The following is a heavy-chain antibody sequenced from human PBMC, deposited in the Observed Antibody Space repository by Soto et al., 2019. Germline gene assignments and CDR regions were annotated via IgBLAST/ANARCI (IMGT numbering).Heavy chain of an antibody. J-gene: IGHJ5*02. CDR1: GGSISSSAYS. V-gene: IGHV4-39*01. CDR3: ARLGRVTTWRAVPNWFYP. CDR2: CSYSGTT. Sequence: QLQLQESGPGLVKPSETLSLTCTVSGGSISSSAYSWGWIRQPPGKGLEWIGSCSYSGTTYYNPSLKSRGTTPIDSSNSQFSLKLSSVTAADTAVYSGARLGRVTTWRAVPNWFYPWGKGTLVTVSS. D-gene: IGHD4-17*01.